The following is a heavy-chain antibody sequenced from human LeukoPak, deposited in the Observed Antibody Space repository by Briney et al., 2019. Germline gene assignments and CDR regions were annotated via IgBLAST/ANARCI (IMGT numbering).Heavy chain of an antibody. CDR3: ARDSSSWYGFDY. V-gene: IGHV4-4*07. Sequence: SETLSLTCAVYGGSFSGYYWSWIRQPAGKGLEWIGRIYTSGSTNYNPSLKSRVTMSVDTSKNQFSLKLSSVTAADTAVYYCARDSSSWYGFDYWGQGTLVTVSS. D-gene: IGHD6-13*01. CDR1: GGSFSGYY. CDR2: IYTSGST. J-gene: IGHJ4*02.